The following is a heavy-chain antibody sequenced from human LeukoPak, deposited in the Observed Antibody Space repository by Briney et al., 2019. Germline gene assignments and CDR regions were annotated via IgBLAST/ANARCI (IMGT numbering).Heavy chain of an antibody. CDR2: INHSGST. Sequence: PSETLSLTCAVYGGSFSGYYWSWIRQPPGKGLEWIGEINHSGSTNYNPSLKSRVTISVDTSKNQFSLKLSSVTAADTAVYYCASHYYDSSGYRDYWGQGTLVTVSS. D-gene: IGHD3-22*01. CDR1: GGSFSGYY. J-gene: IGHJ4*02. CDR3: ASHYYDSSGYRDY. V-gene: IGHV4-34*01.